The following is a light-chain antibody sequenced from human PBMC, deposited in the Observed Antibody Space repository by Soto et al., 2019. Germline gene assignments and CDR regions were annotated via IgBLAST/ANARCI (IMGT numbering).Light chain of an antibody. CDR1: SSNIGSGYD. Sequence: QSGLTQPPSVSGAPGQRVTISCTGTSSNIGSGYDVHWYQHLPGTAPKLLIYGTAIRPSGVSDRFSGSKSGTSASLAITGLQAEDEADYYCQSYDRSLRGYVFGTGTKVTVL. CDR3: QSYDRSLRGYV. CDR2: GTA. J-gene: IGLJ1*01. V-gene: IGLV1-40*01.